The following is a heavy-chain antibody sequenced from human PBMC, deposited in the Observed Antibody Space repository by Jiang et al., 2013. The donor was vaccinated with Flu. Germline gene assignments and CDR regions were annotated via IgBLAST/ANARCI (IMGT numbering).Heavy chain of an antibody. D-gene: IGHD3-22*01. CDR1: GGSISSYY. J-gene: IGHJ4*02. CDR2: IYYSGST. Sequence: GSGLVKPSETLSLTCTVSGGSISSYYWSWIRQPPGKGLEWIGYIYYSGSTNYNPSLKSRVTISVDTSKNQFSLKLSSVTAADTAVYYCAIASGLLLFDYWGQGTLVTVSS. CDR3: AIASGLLLFDY. V-gene: IGHV4-59*01.